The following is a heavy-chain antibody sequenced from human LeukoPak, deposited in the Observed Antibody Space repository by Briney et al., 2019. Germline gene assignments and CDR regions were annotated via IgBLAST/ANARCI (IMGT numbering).Heavy chain of an antibody. J-gene: IGHJ5*02. CDR3: ASLDTAKQPLANH. V-gene: IGHV3-7*03. CDR2: IREERGQE. D-gene: IGHD5-18*01. Sequence: GGSLRLSCAASGFTFSSYWMNWVRQAPGKGLEWVANIREERGQEYYVDSVKGRFTISKNSAKNSLYLQMNTLRVEDTAMYYCASLDTAKQPLANHWGQGTLVTVSS. CDR1: GFTFSSYW.